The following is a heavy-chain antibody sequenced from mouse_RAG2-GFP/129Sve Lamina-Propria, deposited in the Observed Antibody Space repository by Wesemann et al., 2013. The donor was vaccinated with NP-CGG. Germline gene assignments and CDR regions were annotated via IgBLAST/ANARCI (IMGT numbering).Heavy chain of an antibody. CDR2: IRNKANGYTT. D-gene: IGHD2-3*01. CDR3: ARDFDGYYVGYAMDY. V-gene: IGHV7-3*04. Sequence: EVKLVESGGGLVQPGGSLSLSCAASGFTFTDYYMSWVRQPPGKALEWLALIRNKANGYTTEYSASVKGRFTISRDNSQSILYLQMNALRAEDSATYYCARDFDGYYVGYAMDYWGQGTSVTVSS. J-gene: IGHJ4*01. CDR1: GFTFTDYY.